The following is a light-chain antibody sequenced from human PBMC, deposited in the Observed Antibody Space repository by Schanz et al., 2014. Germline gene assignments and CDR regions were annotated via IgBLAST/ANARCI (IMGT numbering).Light chain of an antibody. V-gene: IGKV1-33*01. CDR1: QSISSW. J-gene: IGKJ3*01. CDR2: DAS. Sequence: DIQMTQSPSTLSASVGDRVTLTCRASQSISSWLAWYQQKPGKAPKLLIYDASDLETGVPSRFSGGGSGTHFTFTISSLQPEDIATYYCQQYDNLPLTFGPGTKVDIK. CDR3: QQYDNLPLT.